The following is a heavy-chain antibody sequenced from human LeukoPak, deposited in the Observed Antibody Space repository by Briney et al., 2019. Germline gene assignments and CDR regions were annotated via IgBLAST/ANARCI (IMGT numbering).Heavy chain of an antibody. CDR3: ARSEGRYGMDV. V-gene: IGHV3-64*04. Sequence: PGGSLRLSCAASGFTFSSYWMHWVRPAPGKGLEYVSAISDNGGSTYYADSVKGRFMVSRDNSKNTLYLQMNNLRAEDTAVYYCARSEGRYGMDVWGQGTTVTVSS. J-gene: IGHJ6*02. CDR1: GFTFSSYW. CDR2: ISDNGGST.